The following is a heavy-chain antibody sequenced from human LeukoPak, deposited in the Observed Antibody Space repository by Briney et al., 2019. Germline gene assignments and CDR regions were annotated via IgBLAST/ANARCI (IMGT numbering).Heavy chain of an antibody. CDR3: ARDEGSGWAPTGY. CDR2: INPSGGST. CDR1: GYTFTSYY. V-gene: IGHV1-46*01. J-gene: IGHJ4*02. D-gene: IGHD6-19*01. Sequence: ASVKVSFKASGYTFTSYYMHWVRQAPGQGLEWMGIINPSGGSTSYAQRFQGRVTMTRATSTSTVYMELSSLRSEDTAVYYCARDEGSGWAPTGYWGQGPLVTVSS.